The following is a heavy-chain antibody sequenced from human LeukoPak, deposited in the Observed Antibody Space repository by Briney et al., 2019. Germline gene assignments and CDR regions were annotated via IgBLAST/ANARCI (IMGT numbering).Heavy chain of an antibody. J-gene: IGHJ4*02. CDR3: ARHYGGNSGGFDY. CDR2: INPNSGGT. V-gene: IGHV1-2*04. D-gene: IGHD4-23*01. Sequence: ASLKVSCKASRYTFTGSYIHCVRLAPGQGLEWMGWINPNSGGTHSAQKFQGWVAMTRDTSISTVYMELSRLRSDDTAMYYCARHYGGNSGGFDYWDQGTLVTVSS. CDR1: RYTFTGSY.